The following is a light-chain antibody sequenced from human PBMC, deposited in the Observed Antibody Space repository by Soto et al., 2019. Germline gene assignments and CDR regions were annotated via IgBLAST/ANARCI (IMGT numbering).Light chain of an antibody. CDR3: QSYDSSLRGV. Sequence: QSVLTQPPSVSGAPGQRVTISCTGSNSDIGAGYDVHWYQQLPGTAPKLVIYANNNRPSGVPDRFSASKSGTSASLAITGLQADDEADYYCQSYDSSLRGVVGTRTKVTVL. CDR1: NSDIGAGYD. V-gene: IGLV1-40*01. J-gene: IGLJ1*01. CDR2: ANN.